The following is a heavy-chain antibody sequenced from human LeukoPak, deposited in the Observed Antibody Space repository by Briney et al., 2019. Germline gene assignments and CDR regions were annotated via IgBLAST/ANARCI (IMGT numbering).Heavy chain of an antibody. Sequence: SETLSLTRAVSGGSISSSNWWSWVRQPPGKGLEWIGEIYHSGSTNYNPSLKSRVTISVDKSKNQFSLKLSSVTAADTAVYYCARDSLDGRYFDYWGQGTLVTVSS. CDR2: IYHSGST. CDR1: GGSISSSNW. V-gene: IGHV4-4*02. CDR3: ARDSLDGRYFDY. D-gene: IGHD5-24*01. J-gene: IGHJ4*02.